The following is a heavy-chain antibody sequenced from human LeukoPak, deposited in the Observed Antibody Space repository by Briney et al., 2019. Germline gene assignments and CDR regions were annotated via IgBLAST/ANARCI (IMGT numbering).Heavy chain of an antibody. CDR3: AKDSAFYYIDV. J-gene: IGHJ6*03. V-gene: IGHV3-30*02. CDR1: GFTFNNYG. Sequence: GGPLRLSCAPSGFTFNNYGMHGVRQAPGKGLEWVAFIRYNGNNQYYADSVKGRFTISRDNSKNTLYLQMNSLKGDDTAVYYCAKDSAFYYIDVWGKGTTVIISS. D-gene: IGHD3-10*01. CDR2: IRYNGNNQ.